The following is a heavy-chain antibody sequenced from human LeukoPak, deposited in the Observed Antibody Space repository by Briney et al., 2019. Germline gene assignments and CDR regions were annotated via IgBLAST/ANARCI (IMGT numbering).Heavy chain of an antibody. CDR3: AKDQHSSGWYGFDY. V-gene: IGHV3-23*01. D-gene: IGHD6-19*01. J-gene: IGHJ4*02. Sequence: GGSLRLSCAACGFTFSSYAMSWVRQAPGKGLEWVSAISGSGCSTYYADSVKGRFTISRENSKNTLYPKMNSLRAEDTAVYYCAKDQHSSGWYGFDYWGQGTLVTVSS. CDR1: GFTFSSYA. CDR2: ISGSGCST.